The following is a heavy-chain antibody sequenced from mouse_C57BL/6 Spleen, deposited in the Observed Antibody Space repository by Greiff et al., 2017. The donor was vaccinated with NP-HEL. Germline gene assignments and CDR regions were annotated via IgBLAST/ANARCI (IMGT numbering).Heavy chain of an antibody. V-gene: IGHV5-4*03. CDR2: ISDGGSYT. CDR3: ATAITTAPYDFDY. D-gene: IGHD1-1*01. CDR1: GFTFSSYA. Sequence: EVKVVESGGGLVKPGGSLKLSCAASGFTFSSYAMSWVRQTPEKRLEWVATISDGGSYTYYPDNVKGRFTISRDNAKNNLYLQMSHLKSEDTAMYYCATAITTAPYDFDYWGQGTTLTVSS. J-gene: IGHJ2*01.